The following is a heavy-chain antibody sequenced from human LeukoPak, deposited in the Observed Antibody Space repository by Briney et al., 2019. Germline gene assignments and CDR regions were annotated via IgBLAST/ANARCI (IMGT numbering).Heavy chain of an antibody. CDR1: GFTFSNYM. CDR3: ARELQSSSWYSYYYGMDV. V-gene: IGHV3-74*01. Sequence: GGSLRLSCAASGFTFSNYMMHWVRQAPGKGLVWVSRIKSDGITITYADSVKGRFTISRDNAKNTLYLQMNSLRAEDTAVYYCARELQSSSWYSYYYGMDVWGQGTTVTVSS. J-gene: IGHJ6*02. CDR2: IKSDGITI. D-gene: IGHD6-13*01.